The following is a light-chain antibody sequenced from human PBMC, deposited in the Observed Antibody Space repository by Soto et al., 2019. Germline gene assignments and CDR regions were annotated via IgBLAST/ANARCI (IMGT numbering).Light chain of an antibody. CDR3: SSYTSSIYV. CDR1: SSDVGGYNY. V-gene: IGLV2-14*01. J-gene: IGLJ1*01. CDR2: EVN. Sequence: QSVLTQPASVSGSPGQSITISCTGISSDVGGYNYVSWYQHHPGKAPKLMIYEVNNRPSGISNRFSGSKSGNTASLTISGLQAEDEADYYCSSYTSSIYVFGTGTKLTVL.